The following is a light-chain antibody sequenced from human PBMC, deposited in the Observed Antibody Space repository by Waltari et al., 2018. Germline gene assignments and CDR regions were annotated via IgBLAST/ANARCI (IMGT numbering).Light chain of an antibody. CDR2: WAS. CDR3: RQYYSTPRT. Sequence: DIVMTQSPDSLAVSLGERATINCKSSQYVLYSSNNKNYLAWYQQKPGQPPKLLIYWASARESGVPDRFSGSGSGTDFTLTISSLQAEDVAVYYCRQYYSTPRTFGQGTKVEIK. J-gene: IGKJ1*01. CDR1: QYVLYSSNNKNY. V-gene: IGKV4-1*01.